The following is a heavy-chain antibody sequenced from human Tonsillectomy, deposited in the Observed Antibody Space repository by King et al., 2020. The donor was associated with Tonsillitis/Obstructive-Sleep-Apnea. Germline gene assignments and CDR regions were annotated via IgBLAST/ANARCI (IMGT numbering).Heavy chain of an antibody. CDR1: GFTFSNAW. CDR3: TTAFYRAMYIVVVPAALKREDAFDI. D-gene: IGHD2-2*01. J-gene: IGHJ3*02. Sequence: VQLVESGGGLVKPGGSLRLSCAASGFTFSNAWMSWVRQAPGKGLEWFGRIKSKTDGGTTDYAAPVKGRFTISRDDSKNTLYLQMNSLKTGDTAVYYCTTAFYRAMYIVVVPAALKREDAFDIWGQGTMVTVCS. CDR2: IKSKTDGGTT. V-gene: IGHV3-15*05.